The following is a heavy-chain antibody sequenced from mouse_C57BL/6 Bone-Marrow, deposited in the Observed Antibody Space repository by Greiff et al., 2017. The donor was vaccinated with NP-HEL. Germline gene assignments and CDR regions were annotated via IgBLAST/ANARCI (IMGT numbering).Heavy chain of an antibody. Sequence: VQLQESGAELAKPGASVKLSCKASGYTFTSYWMHWVKQRPGQGLEWIGYINPSSGYTKSNTKLTDKSPLTADRSSSTAYMHLSSLTYEDSALYYCAISRRYYDGSTYAMDYWGHGTSDTASS. D-gene: IGHD1-1*01. CDR3: AISRRYYDGSTYAMDY. V-gene: IGHV1-7*01. CDR2: INPSSGYT. CDR1: GYTFTSYW. J-gene: IGHJ4*01.